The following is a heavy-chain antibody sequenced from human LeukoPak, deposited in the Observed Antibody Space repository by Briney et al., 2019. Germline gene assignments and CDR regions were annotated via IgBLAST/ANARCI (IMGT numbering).Heavy chain of an antibody. D-gene: IGHD3-10*02. CDR2: ISSSGSTI. CDR1: GFTFTTYW. Sequence: PGGSLRLSCVGSGFTFTTYWMSWVRQAPGKGLEWVSYISSSGSTIYYADSVKGRFTISRDNAKSSLYLQMNSLRAEDTAVYYCAELGITMIGGVWGKGTTVTISS. CDR3: AELGITMIGGV. V-gene: IGHV3-48*04. J-gene: IGHJ6*04.